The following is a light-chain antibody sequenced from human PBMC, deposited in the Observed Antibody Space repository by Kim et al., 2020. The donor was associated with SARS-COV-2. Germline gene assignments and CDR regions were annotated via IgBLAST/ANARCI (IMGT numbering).Light chain of an antibody. J-gene: IGLJ2*01. CDR3: NSRDSSGNPVV. V-gene: IGLV3-19*01. CDR2: GKN. Sequence: ALGQPVRNTGQGDSLRSYYASWYQQKPGQAPVLVIYGKNNRASGIPDRFSGSSSGNTASLTITGAQAEGEADYYCNSRDSSGNPVVFGGGTQLTVL. CDR1: SLRSYY.